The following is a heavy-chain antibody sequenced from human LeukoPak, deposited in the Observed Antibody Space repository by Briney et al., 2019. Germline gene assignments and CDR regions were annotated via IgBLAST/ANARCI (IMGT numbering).Heavy chain of an antibody. V-gene: IGHV1-69*13. D-gene: IGHD3-10*01. CDR2: IIPIFGTA. CDR3: ASSFGEPAMYYFDY. J-gene: IGHJ4*02. CDR1: GGTFSSHA. Sequence: SVKVSCTASGGTFSSHAISWVRQAPGQGLEWMGGIIPIFGTANYAQKFQGRVTITADESTSTAYMELSSLRSEDTAVYYCASSFGEPAMYYFDYWGQGTLVTVSS.